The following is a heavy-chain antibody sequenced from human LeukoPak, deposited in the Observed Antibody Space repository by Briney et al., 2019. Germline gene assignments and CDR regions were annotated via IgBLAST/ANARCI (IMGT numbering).Heavy chain of an antibody. J-gene: IGHJ4*02. Sequence: PGGSLRLSCAASGFTFSDYYMSWIRQAPGKGLEWVSYISSSGSTIYYADSVKGRFTISRDNAKNSLYLQMNSLRAEDTAVYYCARDLLDYYDSSGQSYWGQGTLVTVSS. D-gene: IGHD3-22*01. V-gene: IGHV3-11*04. CDR3: ARDLLDYYDSSGQSY. CDR2: ISSSGSTI. CDR1: GFTFSDYY.